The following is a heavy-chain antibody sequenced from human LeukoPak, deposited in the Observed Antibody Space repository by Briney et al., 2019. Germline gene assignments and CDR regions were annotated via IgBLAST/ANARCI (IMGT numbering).Heavy chain of an antibody. J-gene: IGHJ4*02. Sequence: GGSLRLSCAASGFTFTKAYMSWVRQAPGRGLEWVGRIKSRVDGGTADFAAPVKGRFTISRDDSKNILYLQLNSLKNEDTAVYYCTTGWLDYWGQGSLVTVSS. D-gene: IGHD2-15*01. CDR3: TTGWLDY. V-gene: IGHV3-15*01. CDR1: GFTFTKAY. CDR2: IKSRVDGGTA.